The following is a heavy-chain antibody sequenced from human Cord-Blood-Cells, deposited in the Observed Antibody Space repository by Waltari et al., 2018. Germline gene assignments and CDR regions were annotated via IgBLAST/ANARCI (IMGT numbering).Heavy chain of an antibody. CDR1: GYNFTSYC. Sequence: QVQRVQSGAEVKKPGDSVKVSCKASGYNFTSYCNNWGRQATGQGLEWMGWMNPNSGNTGYAQKFQGRVTMTRNTTISTAYLELSSLRSEDTAVYSCASWVNSDAFDIWGQGTMVTVSS. D-gene: IGHD6-13*01. CDR2: MNPNSGNT. J-gene: IGHJ3*02. V-gene: IGHV1-8*01. CDR3: ASWVNSDAFDI.